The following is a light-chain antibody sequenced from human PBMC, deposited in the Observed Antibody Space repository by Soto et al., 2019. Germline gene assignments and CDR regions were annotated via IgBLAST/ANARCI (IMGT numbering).Light chain of an antibody. CDR3: SSYTSSRAYV. CDR1: SSDVGGYNY. J-gene: IGLJ1*01. Sequence: QSALTQPASVSGSPGQSITISCTGTSSDVGGYNYVSWYQQQSGKAPKLMIHEVSNRPSGVSNRFSGSKSGNTASLTISGFQGEDEADYYCSSYTSSRAYVFGIGTKVTIL. V-gene: IGLV2-14*01. CDR2: EVS.